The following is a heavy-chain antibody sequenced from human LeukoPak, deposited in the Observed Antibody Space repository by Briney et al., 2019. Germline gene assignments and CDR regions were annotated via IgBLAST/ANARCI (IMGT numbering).Heavy chain of an antibody. CDR3: ATLRLGQLSFDF. CDR2: VSPIFGAA. J-gene: IGHJ4*02. CDR1: GGTFDNFG. D-gene: IGHD3-16*02. Sequence: SVKVSCKASGGTFDNFGINWVRQAPGQGLDWMGGVSPIFGAANYAQRFQGRITITADESTNTAFMEMSSLRSEDTAVYYCATLRLGQLSFDFWGQGTLVTVSS. V-gene: IGHV1-69*13.